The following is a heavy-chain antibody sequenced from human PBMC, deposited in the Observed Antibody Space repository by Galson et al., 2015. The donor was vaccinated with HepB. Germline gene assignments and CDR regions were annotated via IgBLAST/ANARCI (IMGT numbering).Heavy chain of an antibody. J-gene: IGHJ4*01. CDR3: SRVTDCSGTSCNDY. CDR2: KRSKTYGGTT. Sequence: SLRLSCAASGFTFSSYTMNWFRQAPGKGLEWVGFKRSKTYGGTTEYGASVKGRFTISRDDSKSIAYLQMNSLKTEDTAVYYCSRVTDCSGTSCNDYWGHGTLVTVSS. CDR1: GFTFSSYT. D-gene: IGHD2-2*01. V-gene: IGHV3-49*03.